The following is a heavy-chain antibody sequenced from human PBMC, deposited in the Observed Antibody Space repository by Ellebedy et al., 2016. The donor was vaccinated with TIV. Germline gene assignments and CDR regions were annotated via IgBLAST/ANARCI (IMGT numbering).Heavy chain of an antibody. CDR2: IRQEGDEI. CDR1: GFSFRSYW. J-gene: IGHJ5*02. CDR3: ARRASYGDYAVQVNPWFDP. Sequence: PGGSLRLSCVASGFSFRSYWMSWVRQAPGKGLEWVAKIRQEGDEIYYVESVKSRFTISRDNAKNSLFLQMNSLRVEDTAVYYCARRASYGDYAVQVNPWFDPWGQGTLVTVSS. D-gene: IGHD4-17*01. V-gene: IGHV3-7*01.